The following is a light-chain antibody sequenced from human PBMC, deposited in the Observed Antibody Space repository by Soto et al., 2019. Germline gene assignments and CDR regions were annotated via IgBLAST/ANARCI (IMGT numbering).Light chain of an antibody. J-gene: IGKJ1*01. CDR2: KAS. CDR3: QQYKTYSRT. V-gene: IGKV1-5*03. Sequence: DIQMTQSPSTLSASVGDRVTITCRASQSLSTWLAWYQQKPGKAPKLLIYKASSLESGVPSRFSGSGSGTEFTLTISSLQPDDFAIYYCQQYKTYSRTFGQGTKVEIK. CDR1: QSLSTW.